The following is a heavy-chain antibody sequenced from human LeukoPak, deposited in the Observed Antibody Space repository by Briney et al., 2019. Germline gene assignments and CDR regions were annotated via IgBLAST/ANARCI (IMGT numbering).Heavy chain of an antibody. CDR3: ARDTQEQGNWFDP. Sequence: GGSLRLSCAASGFTFSNHAIHWVRQAPGKGLEWVALISYDGSNKYYADSVKGRFTISRDNSKNTLYLQMNSLRPEDMAVYYCARDTQEQGNWFDPWGQGTLVTVSS. D-gene: IGHD6-13*01. CDR1: GFTFSNHA. CDR2: ISYDGSNK. J-gene: IGHJ5*02. V-gene: IGHV3-30-3*01.